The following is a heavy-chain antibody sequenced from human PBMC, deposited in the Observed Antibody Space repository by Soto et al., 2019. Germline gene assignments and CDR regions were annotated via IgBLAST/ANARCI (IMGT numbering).Heavy chain of an antibody. J-gene: IGHJ6*03. V-gene: IGHV4-31*03. CDR3: ARDPGRYYYMDV. CDR1: GGSISSGGYY. CDR2: IYYSGST. Sequence: QVQLQESGPGLVKPSQTLSLTCTVSGGSISSGGYYWSWIRQHPGKGLEWIGYIYYSGSTYYNPSLKSRVTISVDTSKNQYSLKLSSVTAADTAVYHCARDPGRYYYMDVWGKGTTVTVSS.